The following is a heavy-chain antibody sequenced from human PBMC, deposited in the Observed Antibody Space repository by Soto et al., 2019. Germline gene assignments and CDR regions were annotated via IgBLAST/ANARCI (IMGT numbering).Heavy chain of an antibody. V-gene: IGHV4-59*08. CDR3: ARRYGGNLDY. CDR1: GGSISSYY. J-gene: IGHJ4*02. CDR2: IYDSGGT. D-gene: IGHD1-26*01. Sequence: QVQLQESGPGLVKPSETLSLTCTVSGGSISSYYWSWLRQPPGKGLEWIGYIYDSGGTNYNPSLKSRVTISVDSTKNHFSLKLSSVTAADTPVYYCARRYGGNLDYWGQGPLVTVSS.